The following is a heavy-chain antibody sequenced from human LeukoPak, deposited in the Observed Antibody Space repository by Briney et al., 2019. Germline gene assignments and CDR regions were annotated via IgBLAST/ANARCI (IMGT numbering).Heavy chain of an antibody. CDR2: IKQDGSEK. J-gene: IGHJ6*04. Sequence: AGGSLRLSCAASGFTFSSYWMSWVRQAPGKGLEWVANIKQDGSEKYYVDSVKGRFTISGDNAKNSLYLQMNSLRAEDTAVYYCATLWFGDYYYYYGMDVWGKGTTVTVSS. CDR1: GFTFSSYW. D-gene: IGHD3-10*01. V-gene: IGHV3-7*03. CDR3: ATLWFGDYYYYYGMDV.